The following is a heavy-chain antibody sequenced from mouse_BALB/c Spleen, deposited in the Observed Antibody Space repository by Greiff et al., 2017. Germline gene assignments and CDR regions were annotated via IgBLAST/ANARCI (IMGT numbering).Heavy chain of an antibody. J-gene: IGHJ4*01. CDR1: GYTFSSYW. CDR2: ILPGSGST. D-gene: IGHD3-2*01. CDR3: ARKGTARAFYAMDY. Sequence: VQLQQSGAELMKPGASVKISCKATGYTFSSYWIEWVKQRPGHGLEWIGEILPGSGSTNYNEKFKGKATFTADTSSNTAYMQLSSLTSEDSAVYYCARKGTARAFYAMDYWGQGTSVTVSS. V-gene: IGHV1-9*01.